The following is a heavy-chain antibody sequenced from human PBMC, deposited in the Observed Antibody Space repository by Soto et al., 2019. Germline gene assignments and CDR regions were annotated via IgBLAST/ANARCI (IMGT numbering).Heavy chain of an antibody. V-gene: IGHV3-23*01. J-gene: IGHJ4*02. CDR3: AKERAFGFNPLDY. CDR1: GFAFSTYA. D-gene: IGHD3-16*01. Sequence: EVQLLESGGGLVQPGGSLRLSCAASGFAFSTYAMTWVRQAPGKGLEWVASVSGSGDGTYYANSVKGRFTISRDNSKNSLVLQMTSLAADDTAVYYCAKERAFGFNPLDYWGQGTLVTVSS. CDR2: VSGSGDGT.